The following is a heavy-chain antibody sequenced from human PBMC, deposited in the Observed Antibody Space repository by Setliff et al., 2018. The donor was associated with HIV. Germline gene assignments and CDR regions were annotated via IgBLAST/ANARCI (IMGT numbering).Heavy chain of an antibody. D-gene: IGHD3-10*01. CDR1: GYSFTSYW. V-gene: IGHV5-51*01. CDR2: IYPSDSDT. J-gene: IGHJ4*02. Sequence: PGESLKISCKGSGYSFTSYWIGWVRQMPGKGLECMGVIYPSDSDTRCSPSFQGQVTISADKSSGTAYLQWSSLKASDTAMYYCARGHFFGSGRYYNTPFDYWGQGTLVTVSS. CDR3: ARGHFFGSGRYYNTPFDY.